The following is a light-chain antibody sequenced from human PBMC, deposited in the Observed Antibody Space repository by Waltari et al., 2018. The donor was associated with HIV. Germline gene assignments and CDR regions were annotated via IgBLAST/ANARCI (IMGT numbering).Light chain of an antibody. V-gene: IGKV1-5*03. CDR1: QSIGSW. J-gene: IGKJ1*01. CDR3: QHYHSYPRT. Sequence: DIQMTQSPSTLSASVGDRVTITCRASQSIGSWLVWYRQKPGKAPELLIYQASGLESGVPSRFSGSGSGTEFTLTISSLQPDDFATYYCQHYHSYPRTFGQGTKVEI. CDR2: QAS.